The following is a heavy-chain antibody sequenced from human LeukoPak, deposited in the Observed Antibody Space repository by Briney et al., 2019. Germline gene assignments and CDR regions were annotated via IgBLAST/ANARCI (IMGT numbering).Heavy chain of an antibody. D-gene: IGHD2-2*02. CDR3: ARNPPYCTSTSCYNDY. V-gene: IGHV1-2*02. CDR1: GYTFTIYY. CDR2: INPNSGAT. J-gene: IGHJ4*02. Sequence: GASVKVSCTASGYTFTIYYMHWVRQAPGQGLEWMGSINPNSGATSYAQRFQGRVTMTRDTSISTAYMELSGLTSDDTAVYYCARNPPYCTSTSCYNDYWGQGTLVTVSS.